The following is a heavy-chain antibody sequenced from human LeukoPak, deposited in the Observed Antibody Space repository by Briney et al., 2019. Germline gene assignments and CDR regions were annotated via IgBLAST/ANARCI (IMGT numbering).Heavy chain of an antibody. V-gene: IGHV3-11*01. D-gene: IGHD2-2*01. J-gene: IGHJ6*03. CDR2: ISSSGSII. Sequence: GGSLRLSCAASGFTFSDSYMSWIRQASGKGLEWVSYISSSGSIIYYTDSVKGRFTISRDNAKNSLYLQMKSMRAEDTAVYYCARTPFNIVVVPAAIEVQSNFYMDVWGKGTTVTISS. CDR1: GFTFSDSY. CDR3: ARTPFNIVVVPAAIEVQSNFYMDV.